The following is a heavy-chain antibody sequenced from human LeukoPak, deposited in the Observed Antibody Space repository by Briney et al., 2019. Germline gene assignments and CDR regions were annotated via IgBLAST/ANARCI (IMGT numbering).Heavy chain of an antibody. D-gene: IGHD2-2*01. J-gene: IGHJ6*02. CDR2: IYSSGST. Sequence: SGGSLRLSCAASGFTVSSNYMSWVRQAPGKGLEWVSVIYSSGSTYYADSVKGRFTISRDNSKNTLYLQMNSLRAEDTAVYYCASSGVVPSSMDVWGQGTTVTVSS. CDR3: ASSGVVPSSMDV. V-gene: IGHV3-66*01. CDR1: GFTVSSNY.